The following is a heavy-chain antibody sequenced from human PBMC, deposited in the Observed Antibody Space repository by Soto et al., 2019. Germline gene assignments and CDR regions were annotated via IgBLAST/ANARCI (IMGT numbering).Heavy chain of an antibody. CDR2: IYYSGST. V-gene: IGHV4-39*01. Sequence: PSETLSLTCTVSGGSISSSSYYWGWIRQPPGKGLEWIGSIYYSGSTYYNPSLKSRVTISVDTSKNQFSLKLSSVTAADTAVYYCARHLLFLVVVPAGTWFDPWGQGTLVTVSS. J-gene: IGHJ5*02. CDR3: ARHLLFLVVVPAGTWFDP. D-gene: IGHD2-2*01. CDR1: GGSISSSSYY.